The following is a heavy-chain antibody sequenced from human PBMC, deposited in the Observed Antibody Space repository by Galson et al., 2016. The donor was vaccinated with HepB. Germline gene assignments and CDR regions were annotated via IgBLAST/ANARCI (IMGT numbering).Heavy chain of an antibody. CDR3: AKANIIMVTLGIYLDT. V-gene: IGHV3-23*01. CDR2: VSGHAGST. D-gene: IGHD2/OR15-2a*01. Sequence: SLRLSCATSGFAFNTYDMNWVRQAPGKGPEWVAGVSGHAGSTYYADSVKGRFAISRDNSKNTLFLQMNGLRADDTAVYYCAKANIIMVTLGIYLDTWGPGTLVTVSS. J-gene: IGHJ5*02. CDR1: GFAFNTYD.